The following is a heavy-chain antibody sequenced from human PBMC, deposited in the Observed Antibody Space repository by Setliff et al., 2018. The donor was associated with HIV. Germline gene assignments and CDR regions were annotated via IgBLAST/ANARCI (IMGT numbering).Heavy chain of an antibody. Sequence: GASVKVSCKASGYIFTSYYIHWVRQAPGQGLEWMGIINPSGGSISYAQKFQGRVTMTTDTSTTTAYMELRTLRFDDTAVYYCARLEYYSDGNGYLQFYFDYWGQGTLVTVSS. CDR2: INPSGGSI. CDR1: GYIFTSYY. CDR3: ARLEYYSDGNGYLQFYFDY. D-gene: IGHD3-22*01. V-gene: IGHV1-46*01. J-gene: IGHJ4*02.